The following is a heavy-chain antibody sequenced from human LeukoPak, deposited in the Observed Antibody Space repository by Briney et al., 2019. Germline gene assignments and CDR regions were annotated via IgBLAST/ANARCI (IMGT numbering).Heavy chain of an antibody. V-gene: IGHV4-4*07. CDR2: IFTSGST. Sequence: KPSETLSLTCTVVGGSITSDYWSWIRQPAGKGLEWIGRIFTSGSTTYNPSLKSRVTMPLDTSKNQFFLKLSSVTAADTAAYFCSRGGANDLWGQGTLVTVSS. CDR3: SRGGANDL. D-gene: IGHD4/OR15-4a*01. J-gene: IGHJ5*02. CDR1: GGSITSDY.